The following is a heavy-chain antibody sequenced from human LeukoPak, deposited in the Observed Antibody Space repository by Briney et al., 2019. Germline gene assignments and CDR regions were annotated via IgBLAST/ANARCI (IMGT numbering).Heavy chain of an antibody. CDR1: GGSFSGYY. CDR3: AREGNPRRYFDWLLTYYYYGMDV. V-gene: IGHV4-34*01. CDR2: INHSGST. D-gene: IGHD3-9*01. Sequence: PSETLSLTCAVYGGSFSGYYWSWIRQPPGKGLEWIGEINHSGSTNYNPSLKSRVTISVDTSKNQFSLKLSSVTAADTAVYYCAREGNPRRYFDWLLTYYYYGMDVWGQGTTVTVSS. J-gene: IGHJ6*02.